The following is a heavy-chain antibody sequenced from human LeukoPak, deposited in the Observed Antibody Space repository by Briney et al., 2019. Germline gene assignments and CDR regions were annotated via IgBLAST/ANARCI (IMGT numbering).Heavy chain of an antibody. CDR1: GYTFTGYY. D-gene: IGHD6-19*01. CDR3: AREYSSGWYGFDP. CDR2: INPNSGGT. Sequence: ASVKVSCKASGYTFTGYYMHWVRQAPGQGLEWMGWINPNSGGTNYAQKFQGRVTMTTDTSTSTAYMELRSLRSDDTAVYYCAREYSSGWYGFDPWGQGTLVTVSS. V-gene: IGHV1-2*02. J-gene: IGHJ5*02.